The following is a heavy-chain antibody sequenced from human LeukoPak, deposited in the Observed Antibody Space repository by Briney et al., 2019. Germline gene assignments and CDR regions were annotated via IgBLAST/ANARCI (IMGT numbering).Heavy chain of an antibody. CDR1: TYSIRSGYY. D-gene: IGHD5-24*01. CDR2: VYHGGGT. CDR3: ARDIGSQMATISDWFDP. Sequence: SETLSLTCSVSTYSIRSGYYWGWIRQPPGKGLEWIGNVYHGGGTYSNPSLKSRVTISVDTSKNQFSLKVRSVTAADTAVYYCARDIGSQMATISDWFDPWGQGLLVTVSS. J-gene: IGHJ5*02. V-gene: IGHV4-38-2*02.